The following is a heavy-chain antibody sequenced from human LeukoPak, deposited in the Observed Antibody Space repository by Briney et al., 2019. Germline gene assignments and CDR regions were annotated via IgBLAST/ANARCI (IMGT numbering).Heavy chain of an antibody. CDR2: IYYSGVT. Sequence: PETLSLTYTVSGGSISSSTYYWGWIRQPPGKGLEWIGSIYYSGVTYYNPSLKSRVTISVDTSKNQFSLKLSSVTATDTAVYYCARRGEFGSVSKGAFDNWGQGTLVTVSS. V-gene: IGHV4-39*01. CDR1: GGSISSSTYY. J-gene: IGHJ4*02. D-gene: IGHD5/OR15-5a*01. CDR3: ARRGEFGSVSKGAFDN.